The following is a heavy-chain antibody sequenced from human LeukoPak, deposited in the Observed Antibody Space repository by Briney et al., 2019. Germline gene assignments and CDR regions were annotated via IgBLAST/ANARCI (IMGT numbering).Heavy chain of an antibody. V-gene: IGHV3-7*01. Sequence: GGSLRLSCEASGFTFSTYWMSWVRQAPGKGLEWVANIKQDGSEKYYVDSVKGRFTISRDNAKNSLYLQMNSLRAEDTAMYYCARYSAGNDYWGQGTLVNVSS. J-gene: IGHJ4*02. CDR3: ARYSAGNDY. D-gene: IGHD6-13*01. CDR1: GFTFSTYW. CDR2: IKQDGSEK.